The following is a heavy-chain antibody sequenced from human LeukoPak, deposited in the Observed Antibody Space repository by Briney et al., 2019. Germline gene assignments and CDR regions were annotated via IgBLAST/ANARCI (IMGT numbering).Heavy chain of an antibody. Sequence: SETLSLTCDVSGISVTTSDGWSWVRQSPGKALEWLGHIYQNETTNYNPSLKSRLIISIDKANNQFSLNLKSVTAADTAVYYCARVGYDFWSGYRIFDYWGQGTPVTVSS. V-gene: IGHV4/OR15-8*02. J-gene: IGHJ4*02. D-gene: IGHD3-3*01. CDR1: GISVTTSDG. CDR3: ARVGYDFWSGYRIFDY. CDR2: IYQNETT.